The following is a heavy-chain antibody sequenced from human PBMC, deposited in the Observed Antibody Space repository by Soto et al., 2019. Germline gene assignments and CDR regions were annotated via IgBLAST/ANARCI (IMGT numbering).Heavy chain of an antibody. CDR1: GFTFSSYA. CDR2: ISGSGGST. J-gene: IGHJ4*02. CDR3: AKEGSSGWDNIDY. D-gene: IGHD6-19*01. V-gene: IGHV3-23*01. Sequence: EVQLLESGGGLVQPGGSLRLSCAASGFTFSSYAMSWVRQAPGKGLEWVSTISGSGGSTYYADSVKGRFTISRDNSKNTLYLQMNGLGAEDPAGCYCAKEGSSGWDNIDYWGQGTLPTVSS.